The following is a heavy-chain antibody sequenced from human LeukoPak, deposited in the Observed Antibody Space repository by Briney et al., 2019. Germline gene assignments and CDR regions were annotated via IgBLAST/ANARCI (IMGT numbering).Heavy chain of an antibody. V-gene: IGHV1-3*01. CDR2: INAGNGNT. D-gene: IGHD3-10*01. J-gene: IGHJ6*04. CDR1: GYTFTSYA. CDR3: AREYYGSWSPFYYYYGMDV. Sequence: ASVKVSCKASGYTFTSYAMHWVRQAPGQRLEWMGWINAGNGNTKYSQKFQGRVTITRDTSASTAYMELSSLRSEDTAVYYCAREYYGSWSPFYYYYGMDVWGKGTTVTVSS.